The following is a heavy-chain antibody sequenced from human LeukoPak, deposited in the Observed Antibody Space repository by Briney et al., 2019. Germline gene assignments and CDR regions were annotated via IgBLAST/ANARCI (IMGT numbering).Heavy chain of an antibody. V-gene: IGHV4-4*02. D-gene: IGHD3-10*01. CDR3: ARAKGKVRNYYYYYMDV. Sequence: SETLSLTCAVSGGSISSSNWCSWVRQPPGKGLEWIGEINHSGTTNYNPSLKSRVTISIDTSKNQFSLRLSSVTAADTAVYYCARAKGKVRNYYYYYMDVWGKGTTVTISS. J-gene: IGHJ6*03. CDR2: INHSGTT. CDR1: GGSISSSNW.